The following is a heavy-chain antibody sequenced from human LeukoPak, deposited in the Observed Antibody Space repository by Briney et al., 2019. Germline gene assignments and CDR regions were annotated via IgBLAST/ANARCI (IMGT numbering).Heavy chain of an antibody. V-gene: IGHV6-1*01. Sequence: SQTLSLTCVISGDSIPSNSGVWNWIRQSPSRGLEWLGRTYYRSKWYNDYAVSVKSRITINPDTSKNQFSLQLNSVTPEDTAVYYCARQYSGFDYWGQGTLVTVSS. CDR3: ARQYSGFDY. D-gene: IGHD5-18*01. J-gene: IGHJ4*02. CDR2: TYYRSKWYN. CDR1: GDSIPSNSGV.